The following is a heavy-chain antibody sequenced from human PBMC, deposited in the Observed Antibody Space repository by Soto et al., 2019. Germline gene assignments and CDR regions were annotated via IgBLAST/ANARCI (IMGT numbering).Heavy chain of an antibody. J-gene: IGHJ4*02. CDR3: ARGIAAAGDLFDY. D-gene: IGHD6-13*01. V-gene: IGHV4-30-4*01. CDR1: GGSISSGDYY. CDR2: IYYSGST. Sequence: QVQLQESGPGLVKPSQTLSLTCTVSGGSISSGDYYWSWIRQPPGKGLEWIGYIYYSGSTYYNPSLNSRVTISVDTSKNQFSLKLSSVTAADTAVYYCARGIAAAGDLFDYWGQGTLVTVSS.